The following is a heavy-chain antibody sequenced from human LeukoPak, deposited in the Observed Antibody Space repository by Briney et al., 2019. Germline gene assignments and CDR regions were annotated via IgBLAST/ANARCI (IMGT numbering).Heavy chain of an antibody. D-gene: IGHD2-15*01. Sequence: GGSLRLSCAASGFTFSSYWMSWVRQAPGKGLEWVANIKQDGSEKYYVDSVKGRFTISRDNAKNSLYLQINSLRAEDTAVYYCASPYCSGGSCYELDYWGQGTLVTVSS. CDR1: GFTFSSYW. V-gene: IGHV3-7*02. J-gene: IGHJ4*02. CDR3: ASPYCSGGSCYELDY. CDR2: IKQDGSEK.